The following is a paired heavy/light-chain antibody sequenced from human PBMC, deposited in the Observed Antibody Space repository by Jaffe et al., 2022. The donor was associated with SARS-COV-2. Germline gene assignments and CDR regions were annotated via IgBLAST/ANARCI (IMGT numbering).Light chain of an antibody. CDR2: GAS. CDR3: QQYNNWPLLT. J-gene: IGKJ4*01. Sequence: EIVMTQSPATLSVSPGERATLSCRASQSISSNLAWYQQKAGQAPRLLIYGASTRAAGIPARFSGSGSGTEFTLTISSLQSEDFAVYYCQQYNNWPLLTFGGGTKVEIK. V-gene: IGKV3-15*01. CDR1: QSISSN.
Heavy chain of an antibody. J-gene: IGHJ4*02. V-gene: IGHV5-51*01. Sequence: EVQLVQSGAEVKKPGESLKISCKGSGYSFTRYWIGWVRQMPGRGLEWMGIIYPGDSDTRYSPSFQGQVTISADKSITTAYLQWSSLKASDTAMYYCARAPDTAMRGGYFDYWGQGTLVTVSS. CDR3: ARAPDTAMRGGYFDY. CDR2: IYPGDSDT. D-gene: IGHD5-18*01. CDR1: GYSFTRYW.